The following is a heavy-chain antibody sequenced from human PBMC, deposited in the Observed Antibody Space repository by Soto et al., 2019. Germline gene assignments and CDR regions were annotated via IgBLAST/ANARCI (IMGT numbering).Heavy chain of an antibody. CDR1: GFTFSSYA. J-gene: IGHJ4*02. Sequence: SLRLSCAASGFTFSSYAMHWVRQAPGKGLEWVAVISYDGSNKYYADSVKGRFTISRDNSKNTLYLQMNSLRAEDTAVYYCARAPIAVAGTGYFDYWGQGTLVTVSS. D-gene: IGHD6-19*01. V-gene: IGHV3-30-3*01. CDR2: ISYDGSNK. CDR3: ARAPIAVAGTGYFDY.